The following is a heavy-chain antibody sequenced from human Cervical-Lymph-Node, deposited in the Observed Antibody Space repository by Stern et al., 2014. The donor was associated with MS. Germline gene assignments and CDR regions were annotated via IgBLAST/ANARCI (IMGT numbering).Heavy chain of an antibody. CDR3: ARWLGAFDI. D-gene: IGHD3-10*01. V-gene: IGHV4-39*01. J-gene: IGHJ3*02. CDR1: GGSVSSRYYY. Sequence: VQLVESGPGLVKPSETLSLTCTVSGGSVSSRYYYFGWLRQSPGKGLEWIVSMFYSGSTYYNPSLKSRVTMSVDTSKNQISLKMTSVTAEDTAVYYCARWLGAFDIWGRGTMVTVSS. CDR2: MFYSGST.